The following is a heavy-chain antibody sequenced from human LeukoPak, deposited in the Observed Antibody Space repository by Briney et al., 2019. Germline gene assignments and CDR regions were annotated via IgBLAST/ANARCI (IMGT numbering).Heavy chain of an antibody. Sequence: GGSLRLSCAASGFTFSSYGRHWVRQAPGKGLEWVAVIWYDGSNKYYADSVKGRFTISRDNSKNTLYLQMNSLRAEDTAVYYCAREREAINFDYWGQGTLVTVSS. CDR1: GFTFSSYG. V-gene: IGHV3-33*01. CDR2: IWYDGSNK. CDR3: AREREAINFDY. J-gene: IGHJ4*02.